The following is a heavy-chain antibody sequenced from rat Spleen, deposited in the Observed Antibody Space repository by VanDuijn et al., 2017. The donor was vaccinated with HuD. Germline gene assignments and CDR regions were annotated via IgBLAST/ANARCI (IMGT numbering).Heavy chain of an antibody. CDR1: GHSITSSYR. CDR3: ARWIYGYFDS. J-gene: IGHJ2*01. Sequence: EVQLQESGPGLVKPSQSLSLTCSVTGHSITSSYRWNWIRRFPGNKLEWMGYINSAGTTTYNPSLKSRISLTRDTSKNQFFLQVNSVTTEDTATYYCARWIYGYFDSWGQGVMVTVSS. D-gene: IGHD1-11*01. V-gene: IGHV3-3*01. CDR2: INSAGTT.